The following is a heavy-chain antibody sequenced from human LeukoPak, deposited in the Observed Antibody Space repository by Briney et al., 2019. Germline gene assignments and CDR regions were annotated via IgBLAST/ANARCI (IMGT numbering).Heavy chain of an antibody. V-gene: IGHV4-39*01. D-gene: IGHD6-19*01. J-gene: IGHJ4*02. CDR1: GYSISSSSYY. Sequence: PSETLSLTCAVSGYSISSSSYYWGWLRQPPGKGLEWLGSIYYSGSTYYNPSLKSRVTISVDTSKHQFSLKLSSVTAADTAVYYCARQRGSGWFGYWGQGTRVTVSS. CDR3: ARQRGSGWFGY. CDR2: IYYSGST.